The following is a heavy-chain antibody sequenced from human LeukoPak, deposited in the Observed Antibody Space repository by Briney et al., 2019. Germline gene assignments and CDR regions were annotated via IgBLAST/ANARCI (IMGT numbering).Heavy chain of an antibody. CDR3: AMGDPYQLLEE. D-gene: IGHD2-2*01. Sequence: ASVRVSCKVSGYSLTGVSKYWVRQAPGKGLEWMGGFDLDGAGETFFAQKFEGRVTMTEDTSTDTVYMELSNLRSDDTAVYYWAMGDPYQLLEEWGQGTLVTVSS. CDR1: GYSLTGVS. J-gene: IGHJ4*02. V-gene: IGHV1-24*01. CDR2: FDLDGAGET.